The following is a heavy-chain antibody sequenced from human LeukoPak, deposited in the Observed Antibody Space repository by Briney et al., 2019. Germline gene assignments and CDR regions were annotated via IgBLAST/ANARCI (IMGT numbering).Heavy chain of an antibody. V-gene: IGHV3-21*01. CDR2: ISSSSSYI. CDR1: GSTFSSYS. CDR3: ARGMTTVTTRFDP. D-gene: IGHD4-17*01. J-gene: IGHJ5*02. Sequence: GGSLRLSCAASGSTFSSYSMNWVRQAPGKGLEWVSSISSSSSYIYYADSVKGRFTISRDNAKNSLYLQMNSLRAEDTAVYYCARGMTTVTTRFDPWGQGTLVTVSS.